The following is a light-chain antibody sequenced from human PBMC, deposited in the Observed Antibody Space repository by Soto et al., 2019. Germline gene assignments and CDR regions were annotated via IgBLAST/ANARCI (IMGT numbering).Light chain of an antibody. CDR3: QQYNSYSWT. J-gene: IGKJ1*01. CDR1: QNINNY. V-gene: IGKV1-33*01. Sequence: DIQMTQSPSSLSASVGDRVTLTCQASQNINNYLNWYQQKPGRAPKLLIYDASNLEAGVPSRFRGSGSGTDFTFTISRLQPDDSATYFCQQYNSYSWTFGQGTKVDIK. CDR2: DAS.